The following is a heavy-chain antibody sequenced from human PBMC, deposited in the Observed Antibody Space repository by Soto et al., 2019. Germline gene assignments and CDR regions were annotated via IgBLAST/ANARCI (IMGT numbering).Heavy chain of an antibody. CDR2: IDPSDSYT. CDR1: GYSFTSYW. D-gene: IGHD3-22*01. V-gene: IGHV5-10-1*01. J-gene: IGHJ6*02. CDR3: AGLYDSSGYYYVYAMDV. Sequence: GESLKISCKGSGYSFTSYWISWVRQMPGKGLEWMGRIDPSDSYTNYSPSFQGHVTISADKSISTAYLQWSSLKASDTAMYYCAGLYDSSGYYYVYAMDVWGQGTTVTV.